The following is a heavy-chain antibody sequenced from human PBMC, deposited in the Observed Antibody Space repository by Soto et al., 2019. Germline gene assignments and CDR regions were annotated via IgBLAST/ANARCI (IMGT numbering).Heavy chain of an antibody. CDR3: AGSTGIAFWGGD. CDR1: GYTFTSYA. CDR2: INAGNGNT. D-gene: IGHD6-13*01. J-gene: IGHJ4*02. Sequence: ASVKVSCKASGYTFTSYAMHWVRQAPGQRLEWMGWINAGNGNTKYSQKFQGRVTITRDTSASTAYMELSSLRSEDTAVYYCAGSTGIAFWGGDWGQGTLVTVSS. V-gene: IGHV1-3*01.